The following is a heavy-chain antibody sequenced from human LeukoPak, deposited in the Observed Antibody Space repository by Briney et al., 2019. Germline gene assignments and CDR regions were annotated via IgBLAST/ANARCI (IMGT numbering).Heavy chain of an antibody. V-gene: IGHV4-39*07. Sequence: LSETLSLTCTVSGGSISSSSYYWGWIRQPPGKGLEWIGSIYYSGSTNYNPSLKSRVTISVDKSKNQFSLKLSSVTAADTAVYYCAREATSKVRSGSVLRLRWFDPWGQGTLVTVSS. CDR1: GGSISSSSYY. J-gene: IGHJ5*02. CDR3: AREATSKVRSGSVLRLRWFDP. CDR2: IYYSGST. D-gene: IGHD3-10*01.